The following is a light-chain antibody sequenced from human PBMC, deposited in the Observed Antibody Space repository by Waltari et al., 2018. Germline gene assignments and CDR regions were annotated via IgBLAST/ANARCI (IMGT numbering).Light chain of an antibody. CDR3: SSYTSTSAIV. CDR2: DVT. Sequence: QSALTHPASVSGTPGQTITISCTGTSSYVDRYNYDSVYQHHPGKAPKLMIFDVTRWPSGVSNRFSGSKSGNTASLTISGLQAEDEADYYCSSYTSTSAIVFGGGTKVTVL. CDR1: SSYVDRYNY. V-gene: IGLV2-14*03. J-gene: IGLJ2*01.